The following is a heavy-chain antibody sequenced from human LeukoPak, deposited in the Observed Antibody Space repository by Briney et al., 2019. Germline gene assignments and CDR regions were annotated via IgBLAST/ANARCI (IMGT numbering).Heavy chain of an antibody. D-gene: IGHD6-6*01. V-gene: IGHV1-46*01. J-gene: IGHJ4*02. CDR2: INPSGGST. CDR3: AREDPGYSSSYFDY. Sequence: ASVKVSCEASGYTFTSYYMHWVRQAAGQGLEWMGIINPSGGSTSYAQKFQGRVTMTRDMSTSTVYMELSSLRAEDTAVYYCAREDPGYSSSYFDYWGQGTLVTVSS. CDR1: GYTFTSYY.